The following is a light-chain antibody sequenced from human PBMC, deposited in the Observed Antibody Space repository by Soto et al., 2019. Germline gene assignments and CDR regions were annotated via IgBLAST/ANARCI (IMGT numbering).Light chain of an antibody. CDR3: QQYANSPPYT. V-gene: IGKV1-33*01. J-gene: IGKJ2*01. Sequence: DIQMTQSPSSLSASVGDRVTITCQASQAISNYLNWYQQKPGKAPKLLIYDASDLEAGDPARFSGSGSGTDFTFTISSLQPEDVATYYCQQYANSPPYTFGQGTKVEI. CDR2: DAS. CDR1: QAISNY.